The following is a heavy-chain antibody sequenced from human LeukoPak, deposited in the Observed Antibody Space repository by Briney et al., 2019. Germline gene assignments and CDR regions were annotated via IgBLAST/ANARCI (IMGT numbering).Heavy chain of an antibody. CDR3: ARATDLSGSYSDY. D-gene: IGHD1-26*01. V-gene: IGHV4-4*02. CDR1: GGSISSSNW. Sequence: SETLSLTCAVSGGSISSSNWWSWVRQPPGKGLGWIGEIYHSGSTNYNPSPKSRVTISVDKSKNQFSLKLSSVTAADTAVYYCARATDLSGSYSDYWGQGTLVTVSS. CDR2: IYHSGST. J-gene: IGHJ4*02.